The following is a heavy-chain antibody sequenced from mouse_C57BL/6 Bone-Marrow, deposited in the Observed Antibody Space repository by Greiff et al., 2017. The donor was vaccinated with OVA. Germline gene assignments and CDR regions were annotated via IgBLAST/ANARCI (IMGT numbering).Heavy chain of an antibody. J-gene: IGHJ2*01. CDR3: TRPTYYGFDY. CDR1: GYTFTSYW. V-gene: IGHV1-5*01. Sequence: VQLQQSGTVLARPGASVKMSCKTSGYTFTSYWMHWVKQRPGQGLEWIGAIYPGNSDTSYNQKFKGKAKLTAVTSASTAYMELSSLTNEDSAVYYCTRPTYYGFDYWGQGTTLTVSS. D-gene: IGHD1-1*01. CDR2: IYPGNSDT.